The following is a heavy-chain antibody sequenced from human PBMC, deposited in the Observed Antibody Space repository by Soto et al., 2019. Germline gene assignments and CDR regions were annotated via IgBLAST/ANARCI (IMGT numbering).Heavy chain of an antibody. CDR2: IIPIFGTA. CDR3: ARSFREHIVVVVAATPFNWFDP. D-gene: IGHD2-15*01. J-gene: IGHJ5*02. CDR1: GGTFSSYA. V-gene: IGHV1-69*13. Sequence: SVKVSCKASGGTFSSYAISWVRQAPGQGLEWMGGIIPIFGTANYAQKFQGRVTITADESTSTAYMELSSLRSEDTAVYYCARSFREHIVVVVAATPFNWFDPWGQGTLVTVSS.